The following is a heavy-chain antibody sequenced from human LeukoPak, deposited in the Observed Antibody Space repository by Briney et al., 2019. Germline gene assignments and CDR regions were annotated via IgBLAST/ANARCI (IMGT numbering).Heavy chain of an antibody. CDR3: ARDIGRPDDTSGSYSLYNWFDP. J-gene: IGHJ5*02. CDR2: INPNSGGT. V-gene: IGHV1-2*02. CDR1: GYTFTGYY. Sequence: ASVKVSCKASGYTFTGYYMHWVRQAPGQGLEWMGWINPNSGGTNYAQKFQGRVTMTRDTSISTAHMELSRLRSDDTAVYYCARDIGRPDDTSGSYSLYNWFDPWGQGTLVTVSS. D-gene: IGHD1-26*01.